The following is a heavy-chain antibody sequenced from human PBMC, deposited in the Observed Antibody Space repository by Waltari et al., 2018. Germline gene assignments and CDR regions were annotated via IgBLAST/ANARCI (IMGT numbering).Heavy chain of an antibody. Sequence: QVQLVESGGGVVQPGRSLRLSCAASGFTFSSYAMHWVRQAPGKGLEWVAVISYDGSNKYYADSGKGRFTISRDNSKNTLYLQMNSLRAEDTAVYYCAREGIVVVITIDYWGQGTLVTVSS. CDR3: AREGIVVVITIDY. V-gene: IGHV3-30*01. CDR2: ISYDGSNK. J-gene: IGHJ4*02. D-gene: IGHD3-22*01. CDR1: GFTFSSYA.